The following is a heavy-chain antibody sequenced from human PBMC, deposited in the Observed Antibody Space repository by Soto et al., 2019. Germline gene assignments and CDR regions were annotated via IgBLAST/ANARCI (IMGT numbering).Heavy chain of an antibody. CDR2: ISSTSTDI. V-gene: IGHV3-21*06. CDR1: GFIFSKYT. J-gene: IGHJ6*02. CDR3: ARARSDYYAMDV. Sequence: XGSLRLSCAASGFIFSKYTMNWVRQAPGKGLEWVSSISSTSTDIDDADSVKGRFIISRDNAKNLLFLQMDSLRVEDTAVYYCARARSDYYAMDVWGQGTTVTVSS.